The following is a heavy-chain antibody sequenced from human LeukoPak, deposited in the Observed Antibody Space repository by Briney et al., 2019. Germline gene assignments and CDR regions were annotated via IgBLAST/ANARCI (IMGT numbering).Heavy chain of an antibody. D-gene: IGHD6-19*01. CDR2: IYYSGST. CDR3: ARRLGPFDY. CDR1: GGSISSYY. J-gene: IGHJ4*02. Sequence: PSETLSLTCTVSGGSISSYYWSWIRQPPGKGLEWIGYIYYSGSTNYNPSLKSRVTISVDTSKNQFSLKLSSVTAADTAVYYCARRLGPFDYWGQGTLVTVSS. V-gene: IGHV4-59*01.